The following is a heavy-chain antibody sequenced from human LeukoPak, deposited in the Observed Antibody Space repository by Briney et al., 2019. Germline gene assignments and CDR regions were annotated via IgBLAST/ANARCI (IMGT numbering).Heavy chain of an antibody. Sequence: SETLCLTCAVYGGSFSGYYWSWIRQPPGKGLEWIGEINHSGSTKYNPSLKSRVTISVDTSKIQFSLKLSSVTAADTAVYYCARGISDCSGGSCYSPYAFDIWGQGTMVTVAS. V-gene: IGHV4-34*01. CDR1: GGSFSGYY. CDR3: ARGISDCSGGSCYSPYAFDI. D-gene: IGHD2-15*01. CDR2: INHSGST. J-gene: IGHJ3*02.